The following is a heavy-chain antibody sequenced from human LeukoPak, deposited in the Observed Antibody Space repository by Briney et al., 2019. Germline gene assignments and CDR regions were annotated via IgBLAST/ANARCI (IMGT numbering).Heavy chain of an antibody. V-gene: IGHV4-30-4*01. Sequence: SQTLSLTCAVSGGSISSGDYYWSWIRQPPGKGLEWIGYIYYSGSTYYNPSLKSRVTIPVDTSKNQVSLKLTSVTAADTAVYYCARWDDSAWGFGNWGPGTLVTVSS. CDR2: IYYSGST. CDR3: ARWDDSAWGFGN. D-gene: IGHD6-19*01. CDR1: GGSISSGDYY. J-gene: IGHJ4*02.